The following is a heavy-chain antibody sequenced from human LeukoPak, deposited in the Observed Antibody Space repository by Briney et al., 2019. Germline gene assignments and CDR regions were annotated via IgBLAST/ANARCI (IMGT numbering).Heavy chain of an antibody. J-gene: IGHJ6*03. CDR3: ARDPIPGERYYYYMDV. CDR2: IYYSGST. Sequence: SETLSLTCTVSGGSISSSSYYWGWIRQPPGKGLEWIGSIYYSGSTYYNPSLKSRVTISVDTSKNQFSLKLSSVTAADTAVYYRARDPIPGERYYYYMDVWGKGTTVTVSS. V-gene: IGHV4-39*07. D-gene: IGHD2-21*01. CDR1: GGSISSSSYY.